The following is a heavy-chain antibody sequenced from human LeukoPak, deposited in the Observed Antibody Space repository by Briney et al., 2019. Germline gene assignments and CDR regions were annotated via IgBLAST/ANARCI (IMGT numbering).Heavy chain of an antibody. J-gene: IGHJ4*02. D-gene: IGHD2-2*01. CDR3: AKAPPHFVVVPAAIDY. Sequence: PGGSLRLSCAASGFTFSSYAMNWVRQAPGKGLEWVSGISGGGGNTYYADSVKGRFTTSRDNSKNTLFLRMNSLRAEDTAVYYCAKAPPHFVVVPAAIDYWGQGTLVTVSS. CDR2: ISGGGGNT. V-gene: IGHV3-23*01. CDR1: GFTFSSYA.